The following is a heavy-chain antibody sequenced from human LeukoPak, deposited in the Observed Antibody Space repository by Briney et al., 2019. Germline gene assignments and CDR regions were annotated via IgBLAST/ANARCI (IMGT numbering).Heavy chain of an antibody. CDR2: INPNSGGT. D-gene: IGHD6-6*01. J-gene: IGHJ4*02. Sequence: ASVKVSCKASGYTFSGYYMHWVRQAPGQGLEWMGWINPNSGGTNYAQKFQGRVTMTRDTSISTAYMELSRLRSDDTAVYYCAREGSDSSSLDYWGQGTLVTVSS. V-gene: IGHV1-2*02. CDR1: GYTFSGYY. CDR3: AREGSDSSSLDY.